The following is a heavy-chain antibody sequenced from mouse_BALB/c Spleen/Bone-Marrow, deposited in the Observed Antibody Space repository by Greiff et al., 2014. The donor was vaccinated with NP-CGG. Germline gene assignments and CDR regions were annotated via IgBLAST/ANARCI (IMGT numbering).Heavy chain of an antibody. J-gene: IGHJ3*01. CDR1: GYTFTNYA. CDR2: ISTYSGNT. V-gene: IGHV1-67*01. CDR3: AIPIYYGNYEGFAY. Sequence: QVQLKQSGPELVRPGVSVKISCKGSGYTFTNYAMHWVKQSHAKSLEWIGVISTYSGNTNYNQKFKGKATMTVDKSSSTAYMELARLTSEDSAIYYCAIPIYYGNYEGFAYWGQGTLVTVSA. D-gene: IGHD2-1*01.